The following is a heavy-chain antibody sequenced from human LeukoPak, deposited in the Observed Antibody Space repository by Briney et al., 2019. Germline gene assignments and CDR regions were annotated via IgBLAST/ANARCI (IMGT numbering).Heavy chain of an antibody. CDR1: GNTFTAYY. V-gene: IGHV1-2*02. D-gene: IGHD4-17*01. CDR2: INPNSGAT. J-gene: IGHJ4*02. CDR3: AYTTTVTTFFSSDY. Sequence: ASVKVSCKPSGNTFTAYYIHWVRQAPGQRLEWMGWINPNSGATNYARKFQGRVTMTRDTSISTLYMELSSLRSDDSAIYYCAYTTTVTTFFSSDYWGQGTLVTVSS.